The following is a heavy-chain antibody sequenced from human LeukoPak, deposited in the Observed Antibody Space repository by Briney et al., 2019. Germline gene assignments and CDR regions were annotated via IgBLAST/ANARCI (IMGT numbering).Heavy chain of an antibody. CDR3: ARGRSYFGSISL. D-gene: IGHD1-26*01. Sequence: SQTLSLTCTVSGGSISSGGYYWSWIRQHPGKGLEWIGYIYYSGSTYYNPSLESRITISVDTSKNQFSLKLSSVTAADTAVYFCARGRSYFGSISLWGQGTLVTVSS. CDR2: IYYSGST. CDR1: GGSISSGGYY. V-gene: IGHV4-31*03. J-gene: IGHJ4*02.